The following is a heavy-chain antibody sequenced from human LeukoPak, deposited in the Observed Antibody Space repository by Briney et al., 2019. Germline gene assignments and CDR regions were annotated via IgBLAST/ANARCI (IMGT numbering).Heavy chain of an antibody. J-gene: IGHJ6*03. CDR1: GYTFTSYG. D-gene: IGHD1-26*01. CDR3: ARVPEFGELLTYYYYYMDV. CDR2: ISAYSGNT. V-gene: IGHV1-18*01. Sequence: ASVKVSCKASGYTFTSYGISWVRQAPGQGLEWMGWISAYSGNTNYAQKLQGRVTMTTDTSTSTAYMELRSLRSDDTAVYYCARVPEFGELLTYYYYYMDVWGKGTTVTVSS.